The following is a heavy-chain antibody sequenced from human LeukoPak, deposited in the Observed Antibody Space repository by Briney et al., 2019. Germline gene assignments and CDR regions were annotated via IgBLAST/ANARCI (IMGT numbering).Heavy chain of an antibody. J-gene: IGHJ1*01. D-gene: IGHD3-22*01. CDR1: GDSVSRSDSY. Sequence: SETLSLTCSVSGDSVSRSDSYWDWIRQPPGKGLEWIGTIYYSGRTYYSPSLKSRVTMSVDPSNNQFSLNLRSVTAADTTLYYCARRRYYDGSGYLEWGQGTLLSVSS. CDR2: IYYSGRT. CDR3: ARRRYYDGSGYLE. V-gene: IGHV4-39*01.